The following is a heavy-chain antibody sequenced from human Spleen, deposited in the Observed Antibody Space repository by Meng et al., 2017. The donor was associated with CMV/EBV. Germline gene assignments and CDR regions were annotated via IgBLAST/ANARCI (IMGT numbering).Heavy chain of an antibody. V-gene: IGHV3-11*04. CDR1: GFIFDDYY. D-gene: IGHD3-22*01. CDR3: ARGAVDDSSGYYHPLGY. CDR2: MSSSGSTI. Sequence: GESLKISCTASGFIFDDYYMTWIRQSPGKGLEWIAYMSSSGSTIYYADSVKGRFTISRDNAKNSLYLQMNSLRAEDTAVYYCARGAVDDSSGYYHPLGYWGQGTLVTVSS. J-gene: IGHJ4*02.